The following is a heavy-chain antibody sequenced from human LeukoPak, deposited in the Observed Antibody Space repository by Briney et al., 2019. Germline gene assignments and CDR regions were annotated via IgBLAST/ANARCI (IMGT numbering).Heavy chain of an antibody. V-gene: IGHV3-9*01. J-gene: IGHJ5*02. Sequence: GRSLRLSCAASGFTFDDYAMHWVRQAPGKGLEWVSGISWNSGSIGYADSVKGRFTISRDNSKNTLYLQMNSLRAEDTAVYYCANYPDSSCWYLGGNWFDPWGQGTLVTVSS. CDR2: ISWNSGSI. CDR3: ANYPDSSCWYLGGNWFDP. CDR1: GFTFDDYA. D-gene: IGHD6-19*01.